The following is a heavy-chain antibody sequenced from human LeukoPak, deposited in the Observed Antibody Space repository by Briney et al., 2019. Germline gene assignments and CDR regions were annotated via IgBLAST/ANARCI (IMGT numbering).Heavy chain of an antibody. CDR1: GFTFSSYW. CDR3: ASGRSHLARSVYPGFHH. Sequence: PGGSLRLSCAASGFTFSSYWMHWVRQAPGKGLVWVSRINSEGSSTSYADSVKGRVTISRDNAKNSRYLQMNSLRAEETAVYYSASGRSHLARSVYPGFHHWPHGPLVTVSS. D-gene: IGHD3-22*01. V-gene: IGHV3-74*01. J-gene: IGHJ4*01. CDR2: INSEGSST.